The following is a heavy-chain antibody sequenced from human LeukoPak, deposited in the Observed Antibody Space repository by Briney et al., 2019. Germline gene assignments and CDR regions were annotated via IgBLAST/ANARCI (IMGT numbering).Heavy chain of an antibody. D-gene: IGHD3-3*02. CDR3: ATGALPIGFLESIRPGNYFSNYMGV. CDR1: VFTFTTYP. J-gene: IGHJ6*03. Sequence: PGGSLRLSCDASVFTFTTYPMHWVRQAPGKGLEWMTLISPDGNNKDYADSVKGRFTISRDNSKNTLFLQMTSLTSEDTGVYYCATGALPIGFLESIRPGNYFSNYMGVWGKGTMVIVSS. CDR2: ISPDGNNK. V-gene: IGHV3-30*04.